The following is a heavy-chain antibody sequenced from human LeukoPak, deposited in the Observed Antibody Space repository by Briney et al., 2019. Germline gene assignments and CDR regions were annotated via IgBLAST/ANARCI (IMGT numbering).Heavy chain of an antibody. J-gene: IGHJ4*02. CDR1: GFPFSSYA. V-gene: IGHV3-23*01. D-gene: IGHD3-3*01. Sequence: GGSLRLSCAASGFPFSSYAMGWVRQAPGKGLEWVAAINGGGDNTYYADSVRGRFTISRDNSKSTLILQMNGLRGEDTALYYCAKDLWSVAVSGLDHWGQGTRVTVSS. CDR3: AKDLWSVAVSGLDH. CDR2: INGGGDNT.